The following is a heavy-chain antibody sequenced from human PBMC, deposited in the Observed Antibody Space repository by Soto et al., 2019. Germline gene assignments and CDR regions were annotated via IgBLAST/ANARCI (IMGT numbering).Heavy chain of an antibody. V-gene: IGHV1-18*01. D-gene: IGHD3-10*01. J-gene: IGHJ4*02. CDR2: INGLNGKP. Sequence: QVQLVQSGAEVRRPGASVRVSCKASGYIFTQYGIGGVRQAPGQGLEWMGWINGLNGKPNYAQEFRGRVTMTTDTSTSTAYMDLRSPTSDDTGVYYCARWDGIFGAGGVDWGQGTLVTVSS. CDR3: ARWDGIFGAGGVD. CDR1: GYIFTQYG.